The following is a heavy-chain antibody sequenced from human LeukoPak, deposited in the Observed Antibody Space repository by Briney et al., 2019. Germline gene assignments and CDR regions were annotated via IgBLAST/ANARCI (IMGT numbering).Heavy chain of an antibody. CDR1: GFTFSNYG. J-gene: IGHJ4*02. CDR2: ISYDGSNK. D-gene: IGHD3-3*01. Sequence: PGRSLRLSCAASGFTFSNYGMHWVRQAPGKGLEWVAIISYDGSNKYYADSVKGRFIISRDNSKNTLYLQMNSLRAEDTAVYYCAKDGEGGGFWNNYYAVYWGQGTLVTVSS. CDR3: AKDGEGGGFWNNYYAVY. V-gene: IGHV3-30*18.